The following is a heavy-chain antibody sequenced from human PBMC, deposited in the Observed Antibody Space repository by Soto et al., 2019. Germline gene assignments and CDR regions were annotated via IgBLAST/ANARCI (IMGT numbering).Heavy chain of an antibody. CDR2: IYSVGST. D-gene: IGHD3-22*01. V-gene: IGHV3-53*01. Sequence: GGSLRLSCAASGFTVSSNYMSWVRQAPGKGLEWVSVIYSVGSTYYADSVKGRFTISRDNSKNTLYLQMNSLRAEDTAVYYCARNYYDSSGGFDYWGQGTLVTVSS. CDR1: GFTVSSNY. J-gene: IGHJ4*02. CDR3: ARNYYDSSGGFDY.